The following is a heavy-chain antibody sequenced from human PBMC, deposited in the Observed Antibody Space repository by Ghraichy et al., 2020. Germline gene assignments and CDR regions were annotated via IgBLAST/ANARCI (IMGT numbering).Heavy chain of an antibody. J-gene: IGHJ3*02. CDR1: GGSISSSNW. D-gene: IGHD1-26*01. Sequence: SETLSLTCAVSGGSISSSNWWSWVRQPPGKGLEWIGEIYHSGSTNYNPSLKSRVTISVDKSKNQFSLKLSSVTAADTAVYYCARVQWELPNDAFDIWGQGTMVTVSS. CDR2: IYHSGST. V-gene: IGHV4-4*02. CDR3: ARVQWELPNDAFDI.